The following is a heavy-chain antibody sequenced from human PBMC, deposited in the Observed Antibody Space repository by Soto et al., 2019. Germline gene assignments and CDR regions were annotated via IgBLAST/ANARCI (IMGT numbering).Heavy chain of an antibody. J-gene: IGHJ4*02. CDR3: TRDAEYYGSGSSTFDY. Sequence: ASVKVSCKASGYSLTNYYIHWVRQAPGQGLEWMGIINPNGGYTSYAQKFQGRVTMTRDTSTSTVYVELSSLRSEDTAVYYCTRDAEYYGSGSSTFDYWGQGNLVTVSS. D-gene: IGHD3-10*01. V-gene: IGHV1-46*01. CDR1: GYSLTNYY. CDR2: INPNGGYT.